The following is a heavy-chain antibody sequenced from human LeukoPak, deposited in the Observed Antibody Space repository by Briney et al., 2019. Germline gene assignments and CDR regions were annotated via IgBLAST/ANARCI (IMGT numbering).Heavy chain of an antibody. CDR1: GFTFSRYG. J-gene: IGHJ4*02. D-gene: IGHD1-20*01. CDR3: AKDREYNWNYFDY. V-gene: IGHV3-30*02. Sequence: PGGSLRLSCTASGFTFSRYGMHWVRQAPGKGLEWVAFIRYDGSNKYYADSVKGRFTISRDNSKNTLYLQMNSLRAEDTAVYYCAKDREYNWNYFDYWGQGTLVTVSS. CDR2: IRYDGSNK.